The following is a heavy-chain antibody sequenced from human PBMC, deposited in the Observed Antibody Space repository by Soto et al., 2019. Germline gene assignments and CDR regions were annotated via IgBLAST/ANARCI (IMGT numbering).Heavy chain of an antibody. J-gene: IGHJ3*02. Sequence: QVQLVQSATEVRKPGSSVKVSCRASGGTFGSNAISWVRQAPGQGLEWMGNIIPIFGTTKNAQNFQGRVTIPADESTNTAYMELSSLRSEDTAIYFCAREGYTFGPGAVRGAFDIWGQGTLVTVSS. D-gene: IGHD1-1*01. CDR2: IIPIFGTT. CDR1: GGTFGSNA. CDR3: AREGYTFGPGAVRGAFDI. V-gene: IGHV1-69*15.